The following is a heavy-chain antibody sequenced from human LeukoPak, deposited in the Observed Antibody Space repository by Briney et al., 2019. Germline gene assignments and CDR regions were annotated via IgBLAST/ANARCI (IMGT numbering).Heavy chain of an antibody. CDR2: VSESGGST. CDR1: GFTFTTYA. V-gene: IGHV3-23*01. Sequence: GGSLRLSCVASGFTFTTYAMGWVRQVPGKGLEWVSSVSESGGSTYYADSVKGRFTISRDNSKDTLSLQMNSLRAEDTAVYYCARLLAYNSGGEAFDHWGQGTLVTVSS. CDR3: ARLLAYNSGGEAFDH. J-gene: IGHJ4*02. D-gene: IGHD1-20*01.